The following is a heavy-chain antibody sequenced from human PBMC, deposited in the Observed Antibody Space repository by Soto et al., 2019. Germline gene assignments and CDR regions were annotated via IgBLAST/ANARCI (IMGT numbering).Heavy chain of an antibody. CDR2: IYYSGST. Sequence: SETLSLTCTVSGGSINSYSYYWSWIRQPPGKGLEWIASIYYSGSTNSNPSLKSRVTISVDTSKNQFSLKLSSVTAADTAVYYCARAHSSSSGYYYYAMDVWGQGTTVTVSS. J-gene: IGHJ6*02. CDR1: GGSINSYSYY. D-gene: IGHD6-13*01. V-gene: IGHV4-61*01. CDR3: ARAHSSSSGYYYYAMDV.